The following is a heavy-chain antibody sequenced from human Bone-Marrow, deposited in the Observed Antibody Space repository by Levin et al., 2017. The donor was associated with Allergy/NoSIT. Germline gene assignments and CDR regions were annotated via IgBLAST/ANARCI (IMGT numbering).Heavy chain of an antibody. Sequence: GGSLRLSCKGSGYTFITYYIAWVRQMPGKGLEWVGIIYPGDSDTRYSPSFRGQVTISADKSISTAYLQWDSLKASDTATYYCAKHYTLDVWGQGTTVTVSS. CDR3: AKHYTLDV. J-gene: IGHJ6*02. CDR1: GYTFITYY. CDR2: IYPGDSDT. V-gene: IGHV5-51*01.